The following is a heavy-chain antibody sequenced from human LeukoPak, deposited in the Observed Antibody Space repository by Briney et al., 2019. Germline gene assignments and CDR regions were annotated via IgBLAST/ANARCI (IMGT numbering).Heavy chain of an antibody. J-gene: IGHJ4*02. CDR2: ISAYNGNT. CDR3: ARDYDYVWGSYRSSLDY. CDR1: GYTFTSYG. V-gene: IGHV1-18*01. D-gene: IGHD3-16*02. Sequence: GASVKVSCKASGYTFTSYGISWVRQAPGQGLEWMGWISAYNGNTNYAQKLQGRVTMTTDTSTSTAYMEPRSLRSDDTAVYYCARDYDYVWGSYRSSLDYWGQGTLVTVSS.